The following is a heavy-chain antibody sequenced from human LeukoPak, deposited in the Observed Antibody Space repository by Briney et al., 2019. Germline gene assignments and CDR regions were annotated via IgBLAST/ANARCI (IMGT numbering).Heavy chain of an antibody. V-gene: IGHV3-30-3*01. J-gene: IGHJ4*02. D-gene: IGHD3-22*01. CDR3: ASGTMIVPYYFEY. Sequence: GGSLRLSCAASGFTFSSYAMHWVRQAPGKGLEWVTVTSYDGGNKYHADSVKGRFTISRDNSKNTLYLQMNSLRAEDTAVYYCASGTMIVPYYFEYWGQGTLVTVSS. CDR1: GFTFSSYA. CDR2: TSYDGGNK.